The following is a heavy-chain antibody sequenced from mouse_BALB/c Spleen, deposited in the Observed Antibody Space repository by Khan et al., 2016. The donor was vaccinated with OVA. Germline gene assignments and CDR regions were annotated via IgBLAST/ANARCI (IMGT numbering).Heavy chain of an antibody. Sequence: QVQLKQSGPELKKPGETVKISCKASGYTFTNYGMNWVKQAPGKGLKWMGWINTSTGEPTYADDFKGRFAFSLETSANTAYLQINNLKNEDTATYFCARSAAYWFFDVWGAGTTVTVSS. CDR1: GYTFTNYG. CDR3: ARSAAYWFFDV. V-gene: IGHV9-3-1*01. CDR2: INTSTGEP. J-gene: IGHJ1*01.